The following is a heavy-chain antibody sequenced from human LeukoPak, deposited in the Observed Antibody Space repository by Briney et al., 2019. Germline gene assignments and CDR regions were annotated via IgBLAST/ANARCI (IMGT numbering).Heavy chain of an antibody. CDR2: INPSGGST. J-gene: IGHJ5*02. CDR1: GYTFTNYY. D-gene: IGHD2-21*01. CDR3: ARRPRGENWFDP. Sequence: ASVKVSCKASGYTFTNYYMHWVRQAPGQGLEWMGIINPSGGSTSYAQKFQGRVTMTRDTSTSTVYMELSSLKSEDTAVYYCARRPRGENWFDPWGQGTLVTVSS. V-gene: IGHV1-46*01.